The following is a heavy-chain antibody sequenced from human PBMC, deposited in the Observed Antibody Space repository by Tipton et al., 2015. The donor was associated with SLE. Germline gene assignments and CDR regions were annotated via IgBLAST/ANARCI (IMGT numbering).Heavy chain of an antibody. CDR3: ARHDLVKIFGVLNLNWFDP. CDR2: VFYTGTT. J-gene: IGHJ5*02. Sequence: TLSLTCTVSGDSIITSSYYWAWIRQAPGKGLEWIGSVFYTGTTYYNPSLKSRVTLTADTSENQFSLRLTSVTAADTATYYCARHDLVKIFGVLNLNWFDPWGQGSLVIVSS. V-gene: IGHV4-39*01. D-gene: IGHD3-3*01. CDR1: GDSIITSSYY.